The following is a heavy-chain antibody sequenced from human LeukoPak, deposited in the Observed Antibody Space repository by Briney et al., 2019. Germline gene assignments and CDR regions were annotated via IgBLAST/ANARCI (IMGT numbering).Heavy chain of an antibody. V-gene: IGHV3-30*02. J-gene: IGHJ4*02. Sequence: PGGSLRLSCAASGFTFSSYGMHWVRQAPGKGLEWVAFIRYDGSNKYYADSVKGRFTISRDNSKNTLYLQMNSLRAEDTAVYYCAKDRIRILWFGEIFRLGILDYWGQGTLVTVSS. CDR3: AKDRIRILWFGEIFRLGILDY. D-gene: IGHD3-10*01. CDR1: GFTFSSYG. CDR2: IRYDGSNK.